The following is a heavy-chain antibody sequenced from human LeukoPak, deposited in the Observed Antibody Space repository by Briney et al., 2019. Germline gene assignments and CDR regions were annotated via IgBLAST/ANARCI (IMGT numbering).Heavy chain of an antibody. J-gene: IGHJ4*02. V-gene: IGHV3-7*01. Sequence: GGSLRFSCAASGFTFSSYWRSWVRQAPGQGLDWVANIKQDGSEKYYVDSVKGRFTISRDNAKNSLYLQMNSLRAEDTAVYYCARPRQDSGWHYDYWGQGTLVTVSS. CDR3: ARPRQDSGWHYDY. CDR2: IKQDGSEK. CDR1: GFTFSSYW. D-gene: IGHD6-19*01.